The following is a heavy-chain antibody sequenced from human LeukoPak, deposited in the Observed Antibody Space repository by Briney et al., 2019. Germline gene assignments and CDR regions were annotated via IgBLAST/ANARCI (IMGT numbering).Heavy chain of an antibody. D-gene: IGHD3-10*01. CDR3: ARPLRVTMIRGAAFRASSDFDP. CDR1: GYSFSGHY. V-gene: IGHV1-2*02. CDR2: INPNSGGT. Sequence: VASVKVSCKASGYSFSGHYMHWVRQAPGQGLEWMGWINPNSGGTNYAQKFQGRVTMTRDTSISTAYMEVSRLRYDDTAVYYCARPLRVTMIRGAAFRASSDFDPWGQGTLVTVSS. J-gene: IGHJ5*02.